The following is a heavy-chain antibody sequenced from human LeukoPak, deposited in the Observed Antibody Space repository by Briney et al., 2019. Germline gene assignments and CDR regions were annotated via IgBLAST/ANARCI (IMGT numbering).Heavy chain of an antibody. V-gene: IGHV3-48*03. CDR3: ARGGGSYDILTGPYYFDY. D-gene: IGHD3-9*01. CDR2: ISSSGSTI. J-gene: IGHJ4*02. CDR1: GFTFSSYE. Sequence: GGSLRLSCAASGFTFSSYEMNWVRQAPGKGLEWVSYISSSGSTIYYADSVKGRFTISRDLAKNSLYLQMNSLRDEDTAVYYCARGGGSYDILTGPYYFDYWGQGTLVTVSS.